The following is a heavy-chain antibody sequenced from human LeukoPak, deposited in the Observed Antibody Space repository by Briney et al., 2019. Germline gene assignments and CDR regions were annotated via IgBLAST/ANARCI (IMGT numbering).Heavy chain of an antibody. D-gene: IGHD5-18*01. Sequence: SETLSLTCTVSGGSISSYYWSWIRQPPGKGLEWIGYIYYSGSTNYNPSLKSRVTISVDTSKNQFSLKLSSVTAADSAVYYCTGDRYSYGLSADYWGQGTLVTVSS. CDR1: GGSISSYY. J-gene: IGHJ4*02. CDR3: TGDRYSYGLSADY. V-gene: IGHV4-59*01. CDR2: IYYSGST.